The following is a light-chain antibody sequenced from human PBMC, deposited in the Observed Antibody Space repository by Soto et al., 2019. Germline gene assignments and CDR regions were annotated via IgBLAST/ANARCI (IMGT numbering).Light chain of an antibody. V-gene: IGLV2-14*01. CDR1: SSDVGGYNF. J-gene: IGLJ2*01. CDR2: DVS. CDR3: SSYTSSSTIL. Sequence: QYALTQPASVSGSPGQSITISCTGTSSDVGGYNFVSWYQPHPGKAPKLIIYDVSNRPSGVSNRFSGSKSGNTASLPISGLQDEDEAGYYCSSYTSSSTILFGGGTKVTVL.